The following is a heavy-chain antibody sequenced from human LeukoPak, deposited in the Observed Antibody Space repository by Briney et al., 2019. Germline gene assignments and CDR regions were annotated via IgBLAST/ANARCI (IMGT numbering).Heavy chain of an antibody. CDR3: AASSRLWDFDY. J-gene: IGHJ4*02. D-gene: IGHD3-16*01. V-gene: IGHV1-46*01. CDR1: GYTFTSYY. CDR2: INPSGGST. Sequence: ASVTVSFTASGYTFTSYYMHWVRQAPGQGLEWMGIINPSGGSTSYAQKFQGRVTMTRDMSTSTVYMELSSLRSEDPAVYYCAASSRLWDFDYWGQGTLVTGSS.